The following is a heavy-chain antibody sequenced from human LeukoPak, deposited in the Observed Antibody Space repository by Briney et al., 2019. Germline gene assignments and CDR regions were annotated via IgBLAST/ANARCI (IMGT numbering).Heavy chain of an antibody. CDR2: IYWDDDK. D-gene: IGHD4-17*01. Sequence: SGPTLVKPTQTLTLTCTFSGFSLSTSGVGVGWIRQPPGKALEWLALIYWDDDKRYSPSLKSRLTITKDIAKNQVVLTMTNMDPVDTATYYCARKNYGDYGVGAFDIWGQGTMVTVSS. J-gene: IGHJ3*02. CDR1: GFSLSTSGVG. V-gene: IGHV2-5*02. CDR3: ARKNYGDYGVGAFDI.